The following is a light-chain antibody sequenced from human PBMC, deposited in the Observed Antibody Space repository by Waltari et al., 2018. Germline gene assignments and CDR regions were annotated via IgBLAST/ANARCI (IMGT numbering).Light chain of an antibody. CDR3: LQAPIT. CDR1: QRLDNTDGNTY. V-gene: IGKV2-30*01. CDR2: KVS. Sequence: DVVLTQSPLFLPVTLGQPASISCRSTQRLDNTDGNTYLDWFLQRPGQSPRRLIYKVSERDSGVPDRFSGIGSGSIFTLKISRVEAEDVGVYYCLQAPITFGPGTRVDIK. J-gene: IGKJ3*01.